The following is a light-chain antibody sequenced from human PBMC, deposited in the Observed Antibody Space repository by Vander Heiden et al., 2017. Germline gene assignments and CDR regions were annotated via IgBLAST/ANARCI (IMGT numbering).Light chain of an antibody. V-gene: IGLV3-21*02. CDR2: DDS. J-gene: IGLJ3*02. Sequence: SYVLTQPPSVSVAPGQTARITCGGNNSGSKSVHWYQQKPGQAPVLVVYDDSDRPSGIPERFSGSNSGNTATLTISRVEAGDEADYYCQVWDSSSDRVFGGGTKLTVL. CDR1: NSGSKS. CDR3: QVWDSSSDRV.